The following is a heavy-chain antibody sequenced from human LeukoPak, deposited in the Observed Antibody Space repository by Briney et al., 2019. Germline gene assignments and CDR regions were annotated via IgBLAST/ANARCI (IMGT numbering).Heavy chain of an antibody. CDR2: ISAYNGNT. CDR3: ASASYCSGGSCYSDY. D-gene: IGHD2-15*01. Sequence: ASVKVSCKASGYTFTGYYMHWVRQAPGQGLEWMGWISAYNGNTIYAQKVKGRVTMTTDTSTSTAYMELRSLKSDDTAVYYCASASYCSGGSCYSDYWGQGTLVTVSS. V-gene: IGHV1-18*04. CDR1: GYTFTGYY. J-gene: IGHJ4*02.